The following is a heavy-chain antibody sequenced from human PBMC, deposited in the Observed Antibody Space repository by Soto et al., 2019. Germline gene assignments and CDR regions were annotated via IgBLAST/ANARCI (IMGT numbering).Heavy chain of an antibody. D-gene: IGHD3-10*01. CDR1: GDSISSDYYH. Sequence: SETLSLTCTVAGDSISSDYYHWTWIRQSPGKGLEWIGYIHHSGSILYNPSLKSRVTISVDTSKNQFSLHLTSVTAADTAVYYCTTDRGWPYYYGMDVWGQGTTVTVSS. J-gene: IGHJ6*02. V-gene: IGHV4-30-4*08. CDR3: TTDRGWPYYYGMDV. CDR2: IHHSGSI.